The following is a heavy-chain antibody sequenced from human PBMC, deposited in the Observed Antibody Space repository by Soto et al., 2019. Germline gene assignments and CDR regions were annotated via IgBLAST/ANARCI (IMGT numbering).Heavy chain of an antibody. V-gene: IGHV4-39*01. Sequence: QLQLQESGPGLVEPSETLSLTCTVSGGSISGSDYYWAWLRQPPGKGLEWLGTIYRTGTAYYNPSLKSRVTLSVDPSKHQFFLILNSVSAADTAVYFCADMRGQWLPRDWGQGTLVTVSS. D-gene: IGHD6-19*01. CDR3: ADMRGQWLPRD. CDR2: IYRTGTA. CDR1: GGSISGSDYY. J-gene: IGHJ4*02.